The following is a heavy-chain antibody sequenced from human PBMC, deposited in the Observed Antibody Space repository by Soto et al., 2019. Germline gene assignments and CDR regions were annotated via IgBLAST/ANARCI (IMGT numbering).Heavy chain of an antibody. J-gene: IGHJ4*02. D-gene: IGHD3-22*01. CDR3: ARAYTYYYDSSGYPLYY. Sequence: ASVKVSCKASGYTFTSYAMHWVRQAPGQRLEWMGWINAGNGNTKYSQKFQGRVTVTRDTSASTAYMELSSLRSEDTAVYYCARAYTYYYDSSGYPLYYWGQGTLVTVS. V-gene: IGHV1-3*01. CDR2: INAGNGNT. CDR1: GYTFTSYA.